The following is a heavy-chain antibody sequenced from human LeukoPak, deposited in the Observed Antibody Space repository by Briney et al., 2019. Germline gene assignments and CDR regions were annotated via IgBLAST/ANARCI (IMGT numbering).Heavy chain of an antibody. Sequence: PSETLSLTCAVYGGSFSGYYWSWIRQPPGKGLEWIGYIYYSGSTNYNPSLKSRVTISVDTSKNQFSLKLSSVTAADTAVYYCARHGVDYGEEINFDYWGQGTLVTVSS. CDR3: ARHGVDYGEEINFDY. D-gene: IGHD4-17*01. V-gene: IGHV4-59*08. J-gene: IGHJ4*02. CDR1: GGSFSGYY. CDR2: IYYSGST.